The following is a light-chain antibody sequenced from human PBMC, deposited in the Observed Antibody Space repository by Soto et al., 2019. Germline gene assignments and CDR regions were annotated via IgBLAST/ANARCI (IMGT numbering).Light chain of an antibody. V-gene: IGLV2-8*01. CDR3: ISYAGSNNGCPYV. Sequence: QSALTQPPSASGSPGQSVTISCTGTSSDVGDYNYVSWYQHHPGKAPKLMIYEVNKRPSGVPDRFSGSKSGNTASLTVSGLQAEDEADYYCISYAGSNNGCPYVFGTGTKLTVL. CDR1: SSDVGDYNY. J-gene: IGLJ1*01. CDR2: EVN.